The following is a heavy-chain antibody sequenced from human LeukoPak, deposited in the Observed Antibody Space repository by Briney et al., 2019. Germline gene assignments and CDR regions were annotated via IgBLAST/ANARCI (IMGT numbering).Heavy chain of an antibody. V-gene: IGHV1-46*01. D-gene: IGHD2-15*01. Sequence: ASVKVSCKASGYTLTSYYMHWVRQAPGQGLEWMGIINPSGGSTSYAQKLQGRVTMTRDTSTSTVYMELSSLRSEDTAVYYCASGNPMSGGSYENGMDVWGQGTTVTVSS. CDR1: GYTLTSYY. CDR3: ASGNPMSGGSYENGMDV. CDR2: INPSGGST. J-gene: IGHJ6*02.